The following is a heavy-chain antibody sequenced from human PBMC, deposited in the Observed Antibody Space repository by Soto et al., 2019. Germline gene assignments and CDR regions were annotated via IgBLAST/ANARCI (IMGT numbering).Heavy chain of an antibody. Sequence: GGSLRLSCAAPGFSLSNVWMDWVRQAPGKGLEWVGRIKSKSEGGTTDCAAPVKGRFTISRDDSKNTLYLQMNSLKTEDTAVYYCTTDTSFGGATFDYWGQGTLVTVSS. V-gene: IGHV3-15*07. D-gene: IGHD1-26*01. CDR1: GFSLSNVW. CDR3: TTDTSFGGATFDY. CDR2: IKSKSEGGTT. J-gene: IGHJ4*02.